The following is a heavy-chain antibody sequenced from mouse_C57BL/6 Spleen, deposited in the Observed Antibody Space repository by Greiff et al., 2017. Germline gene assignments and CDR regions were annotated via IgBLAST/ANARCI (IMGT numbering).Heavy chain of an antibody. Sequence: QVQLQQPGAELVKPGASVKMSCKASGYTFTSYWITWVKQRPGQGLEWIGDIYPGSGSTNYNEKFKSKATLTVDTSSSTAYMQLSSLTSEDSAVYYCARVERVYYDYDGGSGWFAYWGQGTLVTVSA. J-gene: IGHJ3*01. CDR2: IYPGSGST. V-gene: IGHV1-55*01. D-gene: IGHD2-4*01. CDR3: ARVERVYYDYDGGSGWFAY. CDR1: GYTFTSYW.